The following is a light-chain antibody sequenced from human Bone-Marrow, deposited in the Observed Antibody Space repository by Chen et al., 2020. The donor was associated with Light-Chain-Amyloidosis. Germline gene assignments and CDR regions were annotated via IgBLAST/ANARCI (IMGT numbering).Light chain of an antibody. J-gene: IGLJ3*02. Sequence: SYVLTQPSSVSVAPGQTATIACGGNNIGSTSVHWYQQTPGQAPLLVVYDESDRPSGIPERLSGANSANTATLTISRVEAGDEAAYYCQVWDRSSDRPVFGGGTKLTVL. CDR2: DES. CDR3: QVWDRSSDRPV. CDR1: NIGSTS. V-gene: IGLV3-21*02.